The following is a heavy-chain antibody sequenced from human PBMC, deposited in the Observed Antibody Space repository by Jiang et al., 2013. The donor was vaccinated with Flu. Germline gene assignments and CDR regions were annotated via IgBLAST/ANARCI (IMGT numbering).Heavy chain of an antibody. CDR3: ARQRVYTTSSFSFDF. Sequence: GPGLVKPSETLSLTCTVSGVSISNSYYFWGWIRQPPGKGLEWIASLSYSETTYYNPSLKSRVTMSLDTSKNQFSLELTSVTAADTAVYYCARQRVYTTSSFSFDFWGQGTLVAVSS. CDR2: LSYSETT. D-gene: IGHD6-6*01. V-gene: IGHV4-39*07. CDR1: GVSISNSYYF. J-gene: IGHJ4*02.